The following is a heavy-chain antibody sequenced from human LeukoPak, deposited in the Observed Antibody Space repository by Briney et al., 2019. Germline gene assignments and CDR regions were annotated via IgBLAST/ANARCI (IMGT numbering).Heavy chain of an antibody. D-gene: IGHD6-13*01. V-gene: IGHV3-21*01. J-gene: IGHJ4*02. Sequence: GGSLRLSCAASGFTFSNFVMAWVRLTPGKGLEWVSSISSSSSYIYYADSVKGRFTISRDNAKNSLYLQMNSLRAEDTAVYYCARSSSSWYGRWYFDYWGQGTLVTVSS. CDR1: GFTFSNFV. CDR3: ARSSSSWYGRWYFDY. CDR2: ISSSSSYI.